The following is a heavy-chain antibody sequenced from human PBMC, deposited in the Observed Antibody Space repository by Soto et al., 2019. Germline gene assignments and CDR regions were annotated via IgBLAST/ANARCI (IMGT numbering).Heavy chain of an antibody. CDR1: GFSLSTSGVG. CDR2: IYWDDDK. J-gene: IGHJ6*03. Sequence: QITLKESGPTLVKPTQTLTLTCTFSGFSLSTSGVGVGWIRQPRGKALEWLALIYWDDDKRYSPSLKSRLTITKDTSKNQVVLTMTNMDPVDTATYYCAHSSYDFWSGYYTGDYYYYMDVWGKGTTVTVSS. V-gene: IGHV2-5*02. D-gene: IGHD3-3*01. CDR3: AHSSYDFWSGYYTGDYYYYMDV.